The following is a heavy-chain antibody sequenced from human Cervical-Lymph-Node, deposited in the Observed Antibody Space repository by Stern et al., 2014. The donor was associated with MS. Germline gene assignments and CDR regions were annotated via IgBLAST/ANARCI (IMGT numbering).Heavy chain of an antibody. CDR2: IYYDGSKK. D-gene: IGHD2/OR15-2a*01. V-gene: IGHV3-33*01. CDR1: GLAFSSYV. J-gene: IGHJ4*02. Sequence: VELVESGGGVVQPGNSLRLSCAASGLAFSSYVMHWVGQAPGKGREWGSLIYYDGSKKFYSDSVKGRFNISRDNSKNMVYLHLNSLRVEDTAVYYCAISSVTVGAPSSWGQGTLVIVSS. CDR3: AISSVTVGAPSS.